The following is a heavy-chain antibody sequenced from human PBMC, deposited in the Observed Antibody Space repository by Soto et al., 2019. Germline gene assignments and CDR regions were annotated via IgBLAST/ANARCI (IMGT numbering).Heavy chain of an antibody. CDR1: GFTFTYW. J-gene: IGHJ4*02. CDR3: ARAGSYRFDY. CDR2: INGDGSTT. V-gene: IGHV3-74*01. D-gene: IGHD3-10*01. Sequence: SGGSLRLSCAASGFTFTYWMHWVRQDPGKGLVWVSRINGDGSTTNYADSVKGRFTISRDNAKNTLYLQMDSLRAEDTAVYYCARAGSYRFDYWGRGTLVTVSS.